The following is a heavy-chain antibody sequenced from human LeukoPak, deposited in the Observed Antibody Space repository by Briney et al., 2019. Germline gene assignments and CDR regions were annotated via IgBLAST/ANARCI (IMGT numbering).Heavy chain of an antibody. CDR3: ASATRRIGWGFEY. CDR1: GGSISSSNW. J-gene: IGHJ4*02. D-gene: IGHD3-16*01. CDR2: IYHSGST. V-gene: IGHV4-4*02. Sequence: PSETLSLTCAVSGGSISSSNWWSWIRQPPGKGLEWIGEIYHSGSTNYNPSLKSRVTISVDKSKTQFSLKLSSVTAADTAVYYCASATRRIGWGFEYWGQGTLVTVSS.